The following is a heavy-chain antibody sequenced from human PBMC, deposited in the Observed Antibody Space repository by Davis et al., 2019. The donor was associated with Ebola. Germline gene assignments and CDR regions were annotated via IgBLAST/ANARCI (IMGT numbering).Heavy chain of an antibody. CDR3: AGYGEIFDY. CDR2: ISWNSGSI. V-gene: IGHV3-9*01. CDR1: GFTFDGYA. Sequence: PGGSLRLSCAASGFTFDGYAMHWVRQAPGKGLEWVSGISWNSGSIGYADSVKGRFTISRDNAKNSLYLQMNSLRAEDTAVYYCAGYGEIFDYWGQGTLVTVSS. J-gene: IGHJ4*02. D-gene: IGHD3-10*01.